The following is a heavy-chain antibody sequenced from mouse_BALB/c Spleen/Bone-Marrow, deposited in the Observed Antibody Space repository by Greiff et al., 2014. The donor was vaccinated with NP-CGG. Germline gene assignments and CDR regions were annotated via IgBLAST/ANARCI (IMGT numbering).Heavy chain of an antibody. J-gene: IGHJ2*01. CDR2: IWGDGST. CDR1: GFSLTGYG. V-gene: IGHV2-6-7*01. Sequence: VQLVESGPGLVAPSQSLSITCTVSGFSLTGYGVNWVRQPPGKGLEWLGMIWGDGSTDYNSVLKSRLNISKDNSKSQVSLKMNSLQTDDTARYYCARSFTTVVATPFDYWGQGTTLTVSS. CDR3: ARSFTTVVATPFDY. D-gene: IGHD1-1*01.